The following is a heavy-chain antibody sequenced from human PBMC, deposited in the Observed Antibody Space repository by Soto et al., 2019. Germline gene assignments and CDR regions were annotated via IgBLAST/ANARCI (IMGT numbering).Heavy chain of an antibody. CDR1: GFTFSSYA. V-gene: IGHV3-23*01. CDR2: ISGSGGST. D-gene: IGHD3-9*01. J-gene: IGHJ4*02. CDR3: AKARFLYDILTASDY. Sequence: AGGSLRLSCAASGFTFSSYAMSWVRQAPGKGLEWVSGISGSGGSTYYADSVKGRFTISRDNSKNTLYLQMNSLRAEDTAVYYCAKARFLYDILTASDYWGQGTLVTVSS.